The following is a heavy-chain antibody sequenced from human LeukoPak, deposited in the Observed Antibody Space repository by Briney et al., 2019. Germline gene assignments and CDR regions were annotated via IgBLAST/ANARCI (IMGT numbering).Heavy chain of an antibody. CDR1: GGSISSGSYY. CDR3: ARDLAVAGIYNWFDP. CDR2: IYTSGST. V-gene: IGHV4-61*02. Sequence: SETLSLTCTVSGGSISSGSYYWSWIRQPAGKGLEWIGRIYTSGSTNYNPSLKSRVTMSVDTSKNQFSLKLSSVTAADTAVYYCARDLAVAGIYNWFDPWGQGTLVTVSS. D-gene: IGHD6-19*01. J-gene: IGHJ5*02.